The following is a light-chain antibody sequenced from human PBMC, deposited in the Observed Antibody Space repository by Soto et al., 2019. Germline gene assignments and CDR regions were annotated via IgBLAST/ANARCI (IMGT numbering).Light chain of an antibody. CDR2: DVS. Sequence: QSVLTQPASVSGSPGQSITISCTGTSSDVGNYNYVSWYQQHPGKAPKLMIHDVSNRPSGVSNRFSGSKSGNTASLTISRLQAEDEADYYCSSYTSSSTYVFGTGTKVTVL. CDR3: SSYTSSSTYV. V-gene: IGLV2-14*01. J-gene: IGLJ1*01. CDR1: SSDVGNYNY.